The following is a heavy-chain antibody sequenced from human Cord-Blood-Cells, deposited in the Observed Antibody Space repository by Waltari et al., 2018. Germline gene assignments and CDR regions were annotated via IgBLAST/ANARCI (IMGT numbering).Heavy chain of an antibody. V-gene: IGHV4-34*01. CDR1: GGSFSGYY. D-gene: IGHD3-16*02. J-gene: IGHJ4*02. Sequence: QVQLQQWGAGLLKPSETLSLTCAVYGGSFSGYYWSWIRQPPGEGLEWIGEINHSGSTNYNPSPKSRVTISVDTSKNQFSLKLSSVTAADTAVYYCARGSPMITFGGVIADLYYFDYWGQGTLVTVSS. CDR2: INHSGST. CDR3: ARGSPMITFGGVIADLYYFDY.